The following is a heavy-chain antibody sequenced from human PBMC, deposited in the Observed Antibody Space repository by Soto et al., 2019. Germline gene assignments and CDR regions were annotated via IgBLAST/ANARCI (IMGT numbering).Heavy chain of an antibody. CDR3: AREEGYCGGGSCFRSAFDL. V-gene: IGHV3-21*01. CDR2: TFNFDGSL. D-gene: IGHD2-15*01. Sequence: EVQLVASGGRLVKPGGSLRLSCAASGFALSTYSIGWVRQAPGKGLEWVSFTFNFDGSLYYADSVKGRFAISRDNAKNSVYLQMTSLRAEDTAVYYCAREEGYCGGGSCFRSAFDLWGQGTVVTVS. J-gene: IGHJ3*01. CDR1: GFALSTYS.